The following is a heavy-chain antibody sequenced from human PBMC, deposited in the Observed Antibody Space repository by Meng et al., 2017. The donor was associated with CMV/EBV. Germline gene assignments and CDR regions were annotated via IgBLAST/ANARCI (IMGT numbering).Heavy chain of an antibody. D-gene: IGHD1-1*01. CDR1: GFTFSSYS. J-gene: IGHJ6*02. CDR2: ISSSSSYI. V-gene: IGHV3-21*01. Sequence: GESLKISCAASGFTFSSYSMNWVRQAPGKGLEWVSSISSSSSYIYYADSVKGRFTISRDNSKNTLYLQMNSLRAEDTAVYYCANNQYYGMDVWGQGTTVTVSS. CDR3: ANNQYYGMDV.